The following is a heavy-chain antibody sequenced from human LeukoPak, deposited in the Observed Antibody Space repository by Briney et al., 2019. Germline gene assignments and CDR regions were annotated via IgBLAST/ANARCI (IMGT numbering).Heavy chain of an antibody. CDR1: GYTFTGYY. Sequence: ASVKVSCKASGYTFTGYYMHWVRQAPGQGLEWMGWINPNSGGTNYAQKLQGRVTMTRDTSISTAYMELSRLRSDDTAVYYCARVPGSGWYQPGWPGRYNWFDPWGQGTLVTVSS. D-gene: IGHD6-19*01. V-gene: IGHV1-2*02. J-gene: IGHJ5*02. CDR2: INPNSGGT. CDR3: ARVPGSGWYQPGWPGRYNWFDP.